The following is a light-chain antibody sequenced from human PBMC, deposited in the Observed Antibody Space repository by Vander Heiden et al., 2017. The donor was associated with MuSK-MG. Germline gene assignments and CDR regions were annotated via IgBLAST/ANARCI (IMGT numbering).Light chain of an antibody. CDR3: QSSDTSLNVV. Sequence: QSVLTQPPSVSGAPGQRVTISCTGSSSNIGAGYDVHWYQQFPGTAPKLLIYGNNNRPSGVPDRFAGSKSGTSASLAIAGLQAEDEADYYCQSSDTSLNVVLGGGTKMTV. CDR2: GNN. CDR1: SSNIGAGYD. J-gene: IGLJ3*02. V-gene: IGLV1-40*01.